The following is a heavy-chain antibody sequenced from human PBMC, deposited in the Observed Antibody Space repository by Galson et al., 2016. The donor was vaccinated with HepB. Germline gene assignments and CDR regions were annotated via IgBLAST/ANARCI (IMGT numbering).Heavy chain of an antibody. D-gene: IGHD1-14*01. CDR2: ISPYNGNT. CDR3: ARSGIIRCNWFDP. CDR1: GYTFSGHG. V-gene: IGHV1-18*01. Sequence: SVKVSCKASGYTFSGHGIAWVRQAPGQGLEWMGYISPYNGNTDYAQNFQGRITMTTDASTSTAYMEARSLKSDDTAVYYCARSGIIRCNWFDPWGQGTLVTVSS. J-gene: IGHJ5*02.